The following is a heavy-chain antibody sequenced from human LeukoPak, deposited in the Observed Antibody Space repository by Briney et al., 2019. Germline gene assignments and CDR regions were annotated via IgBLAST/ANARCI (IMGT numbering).Heavy chain of an antibody. V-gene: IGHV1-46*01. CDR2: INPSGGST. CDR3: ARSIAAAGMRYNWFDP. CDR1: GYTFTGYY. D-gene: IGHD6-13*01. J-gene: IGHJ5*02. Sequence: ASVKLSCKASGYTFTGYYMHWVRQPPGQGLEWMGIINPSGGSTSYAQKFQGRVTMTRDMSTSTVYMELSSLRSEDTAVYYCARSIAAAGMRYNWFDPWGQGTLVTVSS.